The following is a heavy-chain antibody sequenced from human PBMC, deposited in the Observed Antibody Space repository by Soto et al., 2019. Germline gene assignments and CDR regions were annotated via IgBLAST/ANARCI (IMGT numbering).Heavy chain of an antibody. V-gene: IGHV1-3*01. D-gene: IGHD2-15*01. CDR3: ARELQGLYYFDY. CDR1: GYTFISYA. CDR2: INAGNGNT. J-gene: IGHJ4*02. Sequence: ASVKVSCKASGYTFISYAIHWVRQAPGQRLEWMGWINAGNGNTKYSQKFQGRVTITRDTSASTAYMELTSLRSEDTAVYYCARELQGLYYFDYWGQGTILTVYS.